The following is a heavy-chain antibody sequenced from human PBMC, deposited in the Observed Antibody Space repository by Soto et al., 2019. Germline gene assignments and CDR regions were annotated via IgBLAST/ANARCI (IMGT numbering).Heavy chain of an antibody. V-gene: IGHV3-74*01. CDR3: ARGCSGHFCMGV. D-gene: IGHD2-15*01. CDR2: INSDGSST. Sequence: GSLRLSCAASGFSFSSYWMHWVRQAPGKGLVWVSRINSDGSSTSYADSVKGRVTISRDNAKNTLYLQVNSLRAEDTAVYYCARGCSGHFCMGVWGKGTTVTVSS. CDR1: GFSFSSYW. J-gene: IGHJ6*03.